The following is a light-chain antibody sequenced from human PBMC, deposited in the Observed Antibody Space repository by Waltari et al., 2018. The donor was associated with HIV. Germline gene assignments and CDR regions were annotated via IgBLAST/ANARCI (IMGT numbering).Light chain of an antibody. CDR3: QQYFTTPWT. CDR2: WAS. CDR1: QSVLYNSNNKNY. J-gene: IGKJ2*02. V-gene: IGKV4-1*01. Sequence: DIVMSQSPDSLAVSLGERGTINCKSSQSVLYNSNNKNYLAWYQQKPGQPPHLLIYWASTRESGVPGRFSGSGSGTDFTLTISSLQAEDVAVYYCQQYFTTPWTFGQGTKLEIK.